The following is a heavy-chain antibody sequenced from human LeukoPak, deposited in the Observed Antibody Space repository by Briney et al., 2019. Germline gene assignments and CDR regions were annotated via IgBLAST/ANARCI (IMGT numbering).Heavy chain of an antibody. CDR1: GGPISSGGYS. CDR2: IYHSGST. J-gene: IGHJ5*02. V-gene: IGHV4-30-2*01. Sequence: SQTLSLTCAVSGGPISSGGYSWSWIRQPPGKGLEWIGYIYHSGSTYYNPSLKSRVTISVDRSKNQFSLKLSSVTAADTAVYYCARGPHGSGRWFDPWGQGTLVTVSS. D-gene: IGHD3-10*01. CDR3: ARGPHGSGRWFDP.